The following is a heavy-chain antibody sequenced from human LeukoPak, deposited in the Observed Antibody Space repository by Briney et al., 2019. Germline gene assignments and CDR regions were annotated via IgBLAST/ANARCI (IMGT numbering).Heavy chain of an antibody. J-gene: IGHJ4*02. CDR2: LRNDGRNE. Sequence: GGSLRLSCVASGFNFNSYGMHWVRQAPGKGLEWVAFLRNDGRNEDYAESVKGRFFISRDNSKDTLYLQVNGLKDEDTAVYYCAKGLFGSSGFVDYWGQGTLVTVSS. CDR3: AKGLFGSSGFVDY. D-gene: IGHD2-15*01. CDR1: GFNFNSYG. V-gene: IGHV3-30*02.